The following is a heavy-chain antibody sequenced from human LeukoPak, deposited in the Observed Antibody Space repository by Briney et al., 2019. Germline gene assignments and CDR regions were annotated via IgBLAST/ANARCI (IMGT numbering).Heavy chain of an antibody. J-gene: IGHJ4*02. CDR1: GYTFTSYY. CDR3: AREFIAAAGSDY. V-gene: IGHV1-46*01. Sequence: ASVKVSCKASGYTFTSYYMHWVRQAPGQGLEWMGIINPSGGSTSYAQKFQGRVTMTRDTSTSTVYKELSSLRSEDTAVYYCAREFIAAAGSDYWGQGTLVTVSS. CDR2: INPSGGST. D-gene: IGHD6-13*01.